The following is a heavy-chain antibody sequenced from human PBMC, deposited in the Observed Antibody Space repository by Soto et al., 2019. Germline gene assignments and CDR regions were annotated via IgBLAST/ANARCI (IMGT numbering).Heavy chain of an antibody. CDR1: GGTFSSYA. D-gene: IGHD7-27*01. CDR2: ISPIFGTA. J-gene: IGHJ4*02. V-gene: IGHV1-69*06. Sequence: SVKVSCKASGGTFSSYAISWVRQAPGQGLEWMGGISPIFGTASYAQKFQGRVTITADKSTSTAYMELSSLRSEDTAVYYCALLPLGPPCFDYWGQGTLVTVSS. CDR3: ALLPLGPPCFDY.